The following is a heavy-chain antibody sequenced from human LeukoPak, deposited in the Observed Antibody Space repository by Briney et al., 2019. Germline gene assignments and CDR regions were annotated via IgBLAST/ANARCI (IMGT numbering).Heavy chain of an antibody. D-gene: IGHD6-19*01. CDR1: GFTFSSYW. CDR2: IKQDGGEK. Sequence: PGGSLRLSCAASGFTFSSYWMSWLRQAPGKGLEWVANIKQDGGEKYYVDSVKGRFTITRDNAKNSLYLQMSSLRAEDTAVYYCPRDASGWSNYWGQGTLVTAS. CDR3: PRDASGWSNY. J-gene: IGHJ4*02. V-gene: IGHV3-7*01.